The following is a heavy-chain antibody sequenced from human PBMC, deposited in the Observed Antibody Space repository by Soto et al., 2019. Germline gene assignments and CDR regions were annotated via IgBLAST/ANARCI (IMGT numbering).Heavy chain of an antibody. CDR1: GFTFSDFG. J-gene: IGHJ4*02. V-gene: IGHV3-30*19. CDR2: ISKDGLDR. CDR3: ASPREGQWLVFDH. D-gene: IGHD6-19*01. Sequence: GGSLRLSCVVSGFTFSDFGMHWVRQSPGEGLAWVASISKDGLDRYYSESVKGRFTISRDDSKNTVFLQMNSLKVEDTAAYFCASPREGQWLVFDHWGQRTLVTVS.